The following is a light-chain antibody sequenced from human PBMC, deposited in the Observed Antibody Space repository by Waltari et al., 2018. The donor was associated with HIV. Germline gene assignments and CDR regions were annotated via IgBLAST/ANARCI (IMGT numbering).Light chain of an antibody. CDR2: EVN. J-gene: IGLJ6*01. V-gene: IGLV2-8*01. CDR1: SNAIGPYNY. Sequence: QSALTQPPAASGSPGPSVTISCTGTSNAIGPYNYVSWYQQHHNQAPRLLIYEVNKRPSGVPGRFSGSKSGNTASLTVSGLQAEDEADYYCSSYAGSGNLLLFGGGTKVTVL. CDR3: SSYAGSGNLLL.